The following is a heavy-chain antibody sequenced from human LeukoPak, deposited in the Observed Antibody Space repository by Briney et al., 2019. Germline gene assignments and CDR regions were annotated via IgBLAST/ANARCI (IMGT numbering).Heavy chain of an antibody. CDR1: GGTFSSYA. Sequence: SVKVCCKASGGTFSSYAISWVRQAPGQGLEWMGGIIPIFGTANYAQKFQGRVTITTDESTSTAYMELSSLRSEDTAVYYCARVSYCSSTSCYSSIHWFDPWGQGTLVTVSS. CDR3: ARVSYCSSTSCYSSIHWFDP. V-gene: IGHV1-69*05. D-gene: IGHD2-2*02. CDR2: IIPIFGTA. J-gene: IGHJ5*02.